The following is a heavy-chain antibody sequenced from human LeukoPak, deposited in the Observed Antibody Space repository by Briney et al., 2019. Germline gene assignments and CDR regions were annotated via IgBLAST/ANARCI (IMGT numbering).Heavy chain of an antibody. Sequence: GASVKVSCKASGYTFTGYYMHWVRQATGQGLEWMGWMNPNSGNTGYAQKFQGRVTITRNTSISTAYMELSSLRSEDTAVYYCARARGSGYPFDYWGQGTLVTVSS. CDR2: MNPNSGNT. V-gene: IGHV1-8*03. CDR1: GYTFTGYY. J-gene: IGHJ4*02. D-gene: IGHD3-22*01. CDR3: ARARGSGYPFDY.